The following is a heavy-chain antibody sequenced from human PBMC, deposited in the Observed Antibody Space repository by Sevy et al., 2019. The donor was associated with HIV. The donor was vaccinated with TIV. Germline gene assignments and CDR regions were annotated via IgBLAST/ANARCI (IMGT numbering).Heavy chain of an antibody. CDR2: IGYDGSNK. V-gene: IGHV3-33*01. J-gene: IGHJ4*02. D-gene: IGHD2-8*01. CDR1: GFTPSTYG. Sequence: GGSLRLSCAASGFTPSTYGMHWVRQAPGKGLEWVAVIGYDGSNKYYADSVKGRSTISRDNSKNTLFLQMDSLRAEDTAVYYCARDPRMYGDYLLAYFDYWGQGTLVTVSS. CDR3: ARDPRMYGDYLLAYFDY.